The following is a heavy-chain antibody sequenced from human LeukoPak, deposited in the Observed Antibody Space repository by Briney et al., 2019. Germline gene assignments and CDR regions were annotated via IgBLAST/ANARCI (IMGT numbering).Heavy chain of an antibody. D-gene: IGHD3-22*01. CDR1: GFSFSSYA. V-gene: IGHV3-23*01. J-gene: IGHJ4*02. Sequence: GGSLRLSCAGSGFSFSSYAMSWVRQAPGKGLEWVSAISGSGGSTYYADSVKGRSTISRDNSKNTLYLQMNSLRAEDTAVYYCAKDPKAMIVVVITNWGQGTLVTVSS. CDR3: AKDPKAMIVVVITN. CDR2: ISGSGGST.